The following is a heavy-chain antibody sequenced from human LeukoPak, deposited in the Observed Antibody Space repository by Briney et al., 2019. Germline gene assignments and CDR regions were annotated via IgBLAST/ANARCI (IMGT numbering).Heavy chain of an antibody. D-gene: IGHD6-6*01. CDR3: AREDSSSSAGDDY. V-gene: IGHV3-21*01. Sequence: SSISSSSSYIYYADSVKGRFTTSRDNAKNSLYLQMNSLRAEDTAVYYCAREDSSSSAGDDYWGQGTLVTVSS. CDR2: ISSSSSYI. J-gene: IGHJ4*02.